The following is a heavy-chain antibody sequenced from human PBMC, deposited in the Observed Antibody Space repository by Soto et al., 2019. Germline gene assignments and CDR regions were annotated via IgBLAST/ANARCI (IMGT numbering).Heavy chain of an antibody. D-gene: IGHD3-10*01. J-gene: IGHJ6*02. Sequence: GGSLRLSCAASGFTFSSYAMSWVRQAPGKGLEWVSAISGSGGSTYYADSVKGRFTISRDNSKNTLYLQMNSLRAEDTAVYYCAREWGYYGSGSYYYHYGMDVWGPGTTVTVSS. CDR1: GFTFSSYA. CDR3: AREWGYYGSGSYYYHYGMDV. V-gene: IGHV3-23*01. CDR2: ISGSGGST.